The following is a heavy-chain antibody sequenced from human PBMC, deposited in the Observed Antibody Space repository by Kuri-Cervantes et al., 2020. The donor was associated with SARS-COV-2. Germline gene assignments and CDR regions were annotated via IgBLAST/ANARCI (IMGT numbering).Heavy chain of an antibody. Sequence: GSLRLSCAVYGGSFSGYYWSWIRQPPGKGLEWIGEINHSGSTNYNPSLKSRVTISVDTSKNQFSLKLSSVTAADTAVYYCATDQDLLGGFRLKKYYYYGMDVWGQGTTVTVSS. V-gene: IGHV4-34*01. CDR3: ATDQDLLGGFRLKKYYYYGMDV. CDR1: GGSFSGYY. CDR2: INHSGST. D-gene: IGHD3-16*01. J-gene: IGHJ6*02.